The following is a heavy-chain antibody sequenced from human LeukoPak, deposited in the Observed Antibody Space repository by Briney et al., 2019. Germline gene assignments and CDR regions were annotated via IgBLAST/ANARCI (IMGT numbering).Heavy chain of an antibody. CDR1: GFTFSSYA. CDR2: ISYDGSNK. CDR3: ARDGITYSSSWYDRPDY. Sequence: GGSLSLSCAASGFTFSSYAMHWVRQAPGRGLEWVAVISYDGSNKYYADSVKGRFTISRDNSKNTLYLQMNSLRAEDTAVYYCARDGITYSSSWYDRPDYWGQGTLVTVSS. D-gene: IGHD6-13*01. V-gene: IGHV3-30-3*01. J-gene: IGHJ4*02.